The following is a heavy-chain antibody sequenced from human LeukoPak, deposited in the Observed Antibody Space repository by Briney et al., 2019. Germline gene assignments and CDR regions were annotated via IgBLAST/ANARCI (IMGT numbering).Heavy chain of an antibody. J-gene: IGHJ4*02. V-gene: IGHV1-46*01. CDR2: INPSGGST. D-gene: IGHD3-22*01. Sequence: GASVTVSCKASGYTFTSYYMHWVRQAPGQGLEWMGIINPSGGSTSYAQKFQGRVTMTRDTSTSTVYMELSSLRSEDTAVYYCATHLLDYYDSSGYLDYWGQGTLVTVSS. CDR1: GYTFTSYY. CDR3: ATHLLDYYDSSGYLDY.